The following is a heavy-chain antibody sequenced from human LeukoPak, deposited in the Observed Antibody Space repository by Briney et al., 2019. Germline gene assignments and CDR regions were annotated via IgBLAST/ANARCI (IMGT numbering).Heavy chain of an antibody. V-gene: IGHV7-4-1*02. CDR1: GYTFTSYA. Sequence: ASVKVSCKASGYTFTSYAMNWVGQAPGQGLEWRGGINTNTGNPTYAQGFTGRFVFSLDTSVSTAYLQISSLKAEDTAVYYCARVVGCGGDCYSGISDYWGQGTLVTVSS. D-gene: IGHD2-21*02. CDR3: ARVVGCGGDCYSGISDY. J-gene: IGHJ4*02. CDR2: INTNTGNP.